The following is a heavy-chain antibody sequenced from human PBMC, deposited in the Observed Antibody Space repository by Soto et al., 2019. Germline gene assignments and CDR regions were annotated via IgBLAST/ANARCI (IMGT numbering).Heavy chain of an antibody. CDR1: GYTFTTYG. CDR3: ARGDVYFDY. J-gene: IGHJ4*02. D-gene: IGHD3-10*02. V-gene: IGHV1-18*01. CDR2: ISTYNANT. Sequence: ASVKVSCEASGYTFTTYGINWVRQVPGQGLEWMGWISTYNANTNYAQKLQGRVTMTTDTSTSTAYMELRSLRSDDTAVYYCARGDVYFDYWGQGTLVTVSS.